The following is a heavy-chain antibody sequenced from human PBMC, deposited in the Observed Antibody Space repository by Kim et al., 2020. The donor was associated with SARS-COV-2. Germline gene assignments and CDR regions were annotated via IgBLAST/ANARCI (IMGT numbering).Heavy chain of an antibody. Sequence: SETLSLTCAVYGGSFSGYYWSWIRQPPGKGLEWIGEINHSGSTNYNPSLKSRVTISVDTSKNQFSLKLSSVTAADTAVYYCARRYYDFWSGSGGWFDPWG. J-gene: IGHJ5*02. CDR3: ARRYYDFWSGSGGWFDP. D-gene: IGHD3-3*01. V-gene: IGHV4-34*01. CDR2: INHSGST. CDR1: GGSFSGYY.